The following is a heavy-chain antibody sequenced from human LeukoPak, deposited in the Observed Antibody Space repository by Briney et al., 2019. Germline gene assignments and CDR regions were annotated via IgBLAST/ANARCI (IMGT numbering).Heavy chain of an antibody. J-gene: IGHJ5*02. CDR3: ARGFGLRFLEWLVLNWFDP. V-gene: IGHV4-30-4*01. CDR1: GGSISSGNFY. CDR2: IYHNGTT. D-gene: IGHD3-3*01. Sequence: SETLSLTCTVSGGSISSGNFYWSWVRQFPGKGLEWIGNIYHNGTTHFNPSLKNRLTISVDPSKNQFSLKLTSVTAADTAAHYCARGFGLRFLEWLVLNWFDPWGQGTLVTVSS.